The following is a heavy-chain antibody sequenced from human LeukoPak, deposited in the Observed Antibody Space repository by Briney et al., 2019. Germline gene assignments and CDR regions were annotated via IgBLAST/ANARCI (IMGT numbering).Heavy chain of an antibody. J-gene: IGHJ4*02. Sequence: FADSVKGRSTISRDNAKKSLYLQMNSLGAEDTALYYCVKVTAAGFVDHWGQGTLVTVSS. CDR3: VKVTAAGFVDH. V-gene: IGHV3-9*01. D-gene: IGHD6-13*01.